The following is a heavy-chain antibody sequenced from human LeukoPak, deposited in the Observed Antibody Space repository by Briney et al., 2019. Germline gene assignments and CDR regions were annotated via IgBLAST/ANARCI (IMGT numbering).Heavy chain of an antibody. CDR2: IYHSGST. D-gene: IGHD2-21*01. V-gene: IGHV4-30-2*01. CDR1: GGSISSGGYS. J-gene: IGHJ5*02. Sequence: SETLSLTCAVSGGSISSGGYSWSWIRQPPGKGLEWIGYIYHSGSTYYNPSLKSRVTISVDRSKNQFSLKLSSVTAADTAVYYCARAEGAVISREEGWFDPWGQGTLVTVSS. CDR3: ARAEGAVISREEGWFDP.